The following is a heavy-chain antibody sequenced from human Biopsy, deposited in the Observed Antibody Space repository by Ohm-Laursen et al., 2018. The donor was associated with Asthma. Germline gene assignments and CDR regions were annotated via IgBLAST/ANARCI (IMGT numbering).Heavy chain of an antibody. CDR1: GGSVSTGSYY. J-gene: IGHJ6*02. Sequence: SDTLSLTCTVSGGSVSTGSYYWSWIRQPPGKGLEWHGYIFYTGSDNYNPSLKSRVTISVDTSKNQFLLRLNSVTAADTAVYYCARGPNYHGSGRAPIGMDVWGQGTTVTASS. V-gene: IGHV4-61*01. CDR2: IFYTGSD. D-gene: IGHD3-10*01. CDR3: ARGPNYHGSGRAPIGMDV.